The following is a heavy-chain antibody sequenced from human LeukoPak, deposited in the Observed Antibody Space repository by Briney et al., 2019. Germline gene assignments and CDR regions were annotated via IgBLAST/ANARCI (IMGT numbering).Heavy chain of an antibody. CDR3: ARDGIGVQLWKFHY. J-gene: IGHJ4*02. D-gene: IGHD5-18*01. CDR1: IGTFSSYA. V-gene: IGHV1-69*05. Sequence: ASVKVSCNASIGTFSSYAISWVRQAPGQGLEWMGRIIPIFGTANYAQKFQGRVTITTDESTSTAYMELSSLRSEDTAVYYCARDGIGVQLWKFHYWGQGTLVTVSS. CDR2: IIPIFGTA.